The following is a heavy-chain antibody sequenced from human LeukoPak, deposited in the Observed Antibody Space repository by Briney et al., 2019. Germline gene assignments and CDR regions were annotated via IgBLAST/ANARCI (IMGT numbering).Heavy chain of an antibody. D-gene: IGHD5-12*01. CDR2: ISAYNGNT. J-gene: IGHJ4*02. Sequence: ASVKVSCKASGYTFTSYGIRWVRPAPGQGLEWMGWISAYNGNTNYAQKLQGRVTMTTDTSTSTAYMELRSLRSDDTAVYYCARVGSLIVAALYWGQGTLVTVSS. CDR3: ARVGSLIVAALY. V-gene: IGHV1-18*01. CDR1: GYTFTSYG.